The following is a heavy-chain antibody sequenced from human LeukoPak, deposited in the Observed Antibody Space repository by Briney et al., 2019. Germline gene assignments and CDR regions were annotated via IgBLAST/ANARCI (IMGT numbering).Heavy chain of an antibody. D-gene: IGHD3-10*01. Sequence: SETLSLTCTVSGGSISSYYWSWIRQPPGKGLEWIGYIYYSGSTNYKPSLKSRVTISVDTSKNQFSLKLSSVTAADTAVYYCARGGYYGSGYDFRFDPWGQGTLVTVSS. V-gene: IGHV4-59*01. CDR3: ARGGYYGSGYDFRFDP. CDR2: IYYSGST. J-gene: IGHJ5*02. CDR1: GGSISSYY.